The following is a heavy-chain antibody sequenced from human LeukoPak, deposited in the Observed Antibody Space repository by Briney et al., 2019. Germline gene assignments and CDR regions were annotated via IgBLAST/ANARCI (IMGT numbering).Heavy chain of an antibody. J-gene: IGHJ3*02. D-gene: IGHD3-16*01. CDR3: ASGTTWGTNAFDI. Sequence: QPGGSLRLSCAASGFTVSSNYMTWVREAPGKGLEWVSVNYSGGGPHYAESVKGRFTISRDNPKTTLYLQMTRLRAEDPAVYYSASGTTWGTNAFDIWGQGTMVTVSS. V-gene: IGHV3-53*01. CDR1: GFTVSSNY. CDR2: NYSGGGP.